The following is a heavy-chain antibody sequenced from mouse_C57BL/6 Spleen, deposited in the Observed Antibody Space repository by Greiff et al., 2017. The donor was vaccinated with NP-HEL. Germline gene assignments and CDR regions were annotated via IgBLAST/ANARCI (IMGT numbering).Heavy chain of an antibody. J-gene: IGHJ4*01. D-gene: IGHD2-5*01. CDR1: GYTFTSYD. CDR3: ASPAYYSNYYAMDY. Sequence: QVQLQQSGPELVKPGASVKLSCKASGYTFTSYDINWVKQRPGQGLEWIGWIYPRDGSTQYNEKFKGKATLTVDTSSSTAYLELHSLTSEDSAVYFCASPAYYSNYYAMDYWGQGTSVTVSS. V-gene: IGHV1-85*01. CDR2: IYPRDGST.